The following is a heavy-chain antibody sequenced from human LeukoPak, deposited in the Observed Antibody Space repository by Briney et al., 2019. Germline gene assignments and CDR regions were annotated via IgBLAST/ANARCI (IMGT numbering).Heavy chain of an antibody. CDR2: ISSSGSTI. Sequence: GGSLRLSCAASGFTFSDYYMSWIRQAPGKGLEWVSYISSSGSTIYYAGSVKGRFTISRDNAKNSLYLQMNSLRAEDTAVYYCARVGITGNYYYYMDVWGKGTTVTVSS. CDR3: ARVGITGNYYYYMDV. D-gene: IGHD1-20*01. CDR1: GFTFSDYY. J-gene: IGHJ6*03. V-gene: IGHV3-11*04.